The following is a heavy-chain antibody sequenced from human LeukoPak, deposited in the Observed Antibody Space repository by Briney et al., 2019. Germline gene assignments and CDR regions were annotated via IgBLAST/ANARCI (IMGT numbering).Heavy chain of an antibody. V-gene: IGHV4-39*07. Sequence: SETLSLTCTVSGGSINSSSFYWTWIRQPPGKGLEYIGNIYYSGSTYYNPSLNNRVSISINTSKNQFSLRLNSLTAADTAIYYCATETWLTTEGLDPWGQGTLVTVSS. CDR1: GGSINSSSFY. CDR3: ATETWLTTEGLDP. CDR2: IYYSGST. D-gene: IGHD4-11*01. J-gene: IGHJ5*02.